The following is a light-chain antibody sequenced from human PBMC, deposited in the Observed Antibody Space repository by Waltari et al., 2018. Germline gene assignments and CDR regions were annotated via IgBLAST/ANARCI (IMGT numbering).Light chain of an antibody. CDR3: QQYDVWWT. CDR2: DAS. CDR1: QSVSNH. V-gene: IGKV3-15*01. J-gene: IGKJ1*01. Sequence: EIVMTQSPATLSVSLGERATLPCGASQSVSNHVAWYQQKPGQAPRLLISDASTRATGIPARFIGSGSGTEFTLTINSLQSEDCAVYYCQQYDVWWTFGQGTKVAIK.